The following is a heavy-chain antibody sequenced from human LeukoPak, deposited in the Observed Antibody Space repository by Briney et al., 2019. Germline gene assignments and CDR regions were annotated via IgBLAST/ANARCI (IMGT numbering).Heavy chain of an antibody. V-gene: IGHV3-30-3*01. Sequence: GGSLRLSCEASGFTFDNYAMHWVRQAPGKRLEWVAVISYDGNREYYPDSVKGRFTISRDNSKNTLYLQMNGLKTEDTAVYYCAKDSADYSSSSAFDIWGQGTMVTVSS. CDR3: AKDSADYSSSSAFDI. CDR2: ISYDGNRE. D-gene: IGHD6-6*01. CDR1: GFTFDNYA. J-gene: IGHJ3*02.